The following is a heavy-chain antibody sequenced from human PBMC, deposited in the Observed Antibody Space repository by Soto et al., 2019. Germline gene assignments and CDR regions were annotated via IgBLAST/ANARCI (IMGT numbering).Heavy chain of an antibody. D-gene: IGHD2-15*01. CDR1: GGSISGFY. V-gene: IGHV4-59*01. CDR3: ARRIYGVCEY. CDR2: IHYSGST. J-gene: IGHJ4*02. Sequence: SETLPLTCSVSGGSISGFYWRWLRQPPGKGLEWIGYIHYSGSTTYNPSLKSRITISVDPPETQFSLKLASVTAAGTAVYYCARRIYGVCEYWGPGSLVAVSS.